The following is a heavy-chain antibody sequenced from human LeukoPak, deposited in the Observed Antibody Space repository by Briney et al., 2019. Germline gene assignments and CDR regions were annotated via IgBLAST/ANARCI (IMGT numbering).Heavy chain of an antibody. J-gene: IGHJ4*02. CDR3: ARSHMVRGNIDY. V-gene: IGHV3-30-3*01. CDR1: GFTFSSYA. Sequence: GGSLRLSCAASGFTFSSYAMHWVRQAPGKGLEWVAVTSYDGSNKYYADSVKGRFTISRDNSKNTLYLQMNSLRAEDTAVYYCARSHMVRGNIDYWGQGTLVTVSS. CDR2: TSYDGSNK. D-gene: IGHD3-10*01.